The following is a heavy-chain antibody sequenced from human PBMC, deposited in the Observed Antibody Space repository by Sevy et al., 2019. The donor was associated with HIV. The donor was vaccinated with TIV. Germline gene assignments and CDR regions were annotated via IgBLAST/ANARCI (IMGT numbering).Heavy chain of an antibody. D-gene: IGHD4-17*01. CDR2: TYYRSRWLY. CDR1: GDSVSSNTAA. V-gene: IGHV6-1*01. J-gene: IGHJ3*01. CDR3: ASLDHNWDYGITSYLNTFDV. Sequence: KQSQTLSLTCAISGDSVSSNTAAWNWIRQSPSRGLEWLGRTYYRSRWLYEYAVSVKSRITINADTSKNQFSLHLNSVSPEDTAIYYCASLDHNWDYGITSYLNTFDVWGQGTMVTVSS.